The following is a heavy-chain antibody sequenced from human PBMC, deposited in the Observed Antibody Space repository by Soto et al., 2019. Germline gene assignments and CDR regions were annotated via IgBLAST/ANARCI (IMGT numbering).Heavy chain of an antibody. J-gene: IGHJ4*02. CDR3: ARDGRDYDFWSGYSTLGY. Sequence: GGSLRLSCAASGFTFSSYGMHWVRQAPGKGLEWVAVIWYDGSNKYYADSVKGRFTISRDNSKNTLYLQMNSLRAEDTAVYYCARDGRDYDFWSGYSTLGYWGQGTLVTVSS. V-gene: IGHV3-33*01. CDR2: IWYDGSNK. D-gene: IGHD3-3*01. CDR1: GFTFSSYG.